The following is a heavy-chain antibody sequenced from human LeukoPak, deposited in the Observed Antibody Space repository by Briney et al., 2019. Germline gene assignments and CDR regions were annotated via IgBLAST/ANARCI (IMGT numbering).Heavy chain of an antibody. Sequence: SVKVSCKASGGTFSSYAISWVRQAPGQGLEWVGRIIHILGIANYAQKFQGRATITADNSTSTAYMELSSLRSEDTAVSYCASSSRRAYYCDSSGYYTMKNAFDIWGQGTMVTVSS. D-gene: IGHD3-22*01. J-gene: IGHJ3*02. CDR2: IIHILGIA. CDR3: ASSSRRAYYCDSSGYYTMKNAFDI. V-gene: IGHV1-69*04. CDR1: GGTFSSYA.